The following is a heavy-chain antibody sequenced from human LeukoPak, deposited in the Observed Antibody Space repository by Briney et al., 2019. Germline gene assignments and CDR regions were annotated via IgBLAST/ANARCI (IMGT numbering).Heavy chain of an antibody. V-gene: IGHV1-69*04. Sequence: GASVKVSCKASRGTFSSYAISWVRQAPGQELEWMGRIIPIFGIANYAQKFQARVTITADKSTSKAYIELSSLRSEDTAVYYCARVGDGDLYYFDYWGQGTLVTVSS. D-gene: IGHD4-17*01. J-gene: IGHJ4*02. CDR2: IIPIFGIA. CDR1: RGTFSSYA. CDR3: ARVGDGDLYYFDY.